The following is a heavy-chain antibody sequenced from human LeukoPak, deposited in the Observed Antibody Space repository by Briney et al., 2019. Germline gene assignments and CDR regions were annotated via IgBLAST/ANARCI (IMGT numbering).Heavy chain of an antibody. CDR2: ISSSSSYI. D-gene: IGHD3-10*01. CDR1: GFTFSSYS. CDR3: ARDHPTRGFGELSYYYYYYMDV. V-gene: IGHV3-21*01. Sequence: PGGSLRLSCAASGFTFSSYSMNWVRQAPGKGLEWVSSISSSSSYIYYADSVKGRFTISRDNAKNSLYLQMNSLRAEDTAVYYCARDHPTRGFGELSYYYYYYMDVWGKGTTVTISS. J-gene: IGHJ6*03.